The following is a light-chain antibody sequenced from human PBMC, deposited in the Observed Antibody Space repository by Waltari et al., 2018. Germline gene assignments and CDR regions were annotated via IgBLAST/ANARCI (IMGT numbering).Light chain of an antibody. V-gene: IGLV2-14*03. Sequence: QSALTQPASVSGSPGQTLTIPCTGTTSDVGSYHYVSWYQRHPGKAPKLIIYDVYIPPSGVSSRFSGSKSGNTAALTISGLQAEDEGDYYCSSYTDDTTLDVIFGGGTKLTVL. CDR3: SSYTDDTTLDVI. CDR2: DVY. J-gene: IGLJ2*01. CDR1: TSDVGSYHY.